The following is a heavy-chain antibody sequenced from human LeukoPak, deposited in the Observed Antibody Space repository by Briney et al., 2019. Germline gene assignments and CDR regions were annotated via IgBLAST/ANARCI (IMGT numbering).Heavy chain of an antibody. V-gene: IGHV4-30-4*01. CDR2: IFHSGRT. J-gene: IGHJ4*02. CDR3: ARSRDYDSSGYPYYFDT. D-gene: IGHD3-22*01. CDR1: GGSISSGNDH. Sequence: KSSETLSLTCTVSGGSISSGNDHWGWIRQARGKGRERIVYIFHSGRTSSNPSLKIRVTISVDTSKNQFSLKMSSVPAADTAVYYCARSRDYDSSGYPYYFDTWGQGTLVTVSS.